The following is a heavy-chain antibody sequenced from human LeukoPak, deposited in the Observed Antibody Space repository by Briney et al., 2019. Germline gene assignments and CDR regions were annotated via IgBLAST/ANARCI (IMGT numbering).Heavy chain of an antibody. Sequence: GGSLRLSCAASGFTFSSYWIHWVRHVPGKGLVWVSRIKDGGATTDYADSVKGRFTISRDDAKNTLYLQMNSLRAEDTAVYYCTTIRPGYWGQGTLVTVSP. D-gene: IGHD5-12*01. CDR3: TTIRPGY. CDR2: IKDGGATT. CDR1: GFTFSSYW. V-gene: IGHV3-74*01. J-gene: IGHJ4*02.